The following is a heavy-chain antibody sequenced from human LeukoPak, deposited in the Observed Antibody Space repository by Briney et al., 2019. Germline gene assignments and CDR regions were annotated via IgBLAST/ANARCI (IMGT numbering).Heavy chain of an antibody. CDR1: GYTFTSYY. CDR3: ASDRTGHHGMDV. V-gene: IGHV1-46*01. Sequence: ASVKVSCKASGYTFTSYYMHWVRQAPGQGLEWMGIINPSGGSTSYAQKFQGRVTMTRDTSTSTVYMELSSLRSEDTAVYYRASDRTGHHGMDVWGQGTMVTVSS. D-gene: IGHD3/OR15-3a*01. J-gene: IGHJ6*02. CDR2: INPSGGST.